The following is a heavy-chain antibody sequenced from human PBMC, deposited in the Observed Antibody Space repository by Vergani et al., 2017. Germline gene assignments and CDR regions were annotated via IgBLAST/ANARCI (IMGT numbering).Heavy chain of an antibody. Sequence: QVQLVQSGAEVKKPGSSVKVSCKASGGTFSSYTISWVRQAPGQGLEWMGRIIPILGIANYAQKFQGRVTITADKSTSTAYMELSSLRSEDTAVYYCARGYYDSSEFDPWGQGTLVTVSS. J-gene: IGHJ5*02. CDR2: IIPILGIA. CDR1: GGTFSSYT. D-gene: IGHD3-22*01. CDR3: ARGYYDSSEFDP. V-gene: IGHV1-69*02.